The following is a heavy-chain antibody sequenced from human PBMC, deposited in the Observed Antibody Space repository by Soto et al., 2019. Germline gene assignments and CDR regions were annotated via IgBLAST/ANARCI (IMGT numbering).Heavy chain of an antibody. Sequence: PGGSLRLSCAASGFTFGSYWMSWVRQSPGKGLEWVANINQGGRVKNYVNSVKGRFSISRDDAERSHHLQMNSLRAEDTAVYYCAKYGSGNYGAYALDIWGQGTMVTVSS. D-gene: IGHD3-10*01. J-gene: IGHJ3*02. V-gene: IGHV3-7*01. CDR2: INQGGRVK. CDR3: AKYGSGNYGAYALDI. CDR1: GFTFGSYW.